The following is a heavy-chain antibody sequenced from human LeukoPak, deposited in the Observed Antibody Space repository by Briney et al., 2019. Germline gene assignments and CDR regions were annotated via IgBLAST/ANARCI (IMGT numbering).Heavy chain of an antibody. CDR3: ARGTGAAAGPDRGIH. CDR2: ISGGNT. V-gene: IGHV3-23*01. D-gene: IGHD6-13*01. Sequence: GGSLRLSCAAPGFTLSSTGMSWVRQAPGKGLEWVSGISGGNTFYAGSVKGRFTISRDNSMSTLYLQMDSLRVEDTAIYYCARGTGAAAGPDRGIHWGQGTLVTVSS. CDR1: GFTLSSTG. J-gene: IGHJ4*02.